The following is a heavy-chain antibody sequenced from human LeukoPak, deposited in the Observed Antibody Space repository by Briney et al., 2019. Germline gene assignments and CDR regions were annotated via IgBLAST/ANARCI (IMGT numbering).Heavy chain of an antibody. CDR3: ARDPGGAAFDY. V-gene: IGHV3-33*08. CDR2: IWGDGSNK. Sequence: GGSLRLSCAASGYTFSSYAMSWVRQAPGKGREWVAVIWGDGSNKKYVDSVKGRFTTSRDNSKNTLYLQMNPLRAEDTAVYYCARDPGGAAFDYWGQGTLVTVSS. J-gene: IGHJ4*02. D-gene: IGHD1-26*01. CDR1: GYTFSSYA.